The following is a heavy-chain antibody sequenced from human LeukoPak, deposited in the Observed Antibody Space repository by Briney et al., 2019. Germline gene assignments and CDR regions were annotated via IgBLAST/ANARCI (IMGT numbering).Heavy chain of an antibody. J-gene: IGHJ6*02. CDR1: GFTFSGSA. CDR3: TRVSGDYYYYHSMEV. Sequence: GGSLRLSCAASGFTFSGSAIHWVRQASGKGLVWVGLIRNKANNYATVYAASVKGRFTISRDDSKNTAYLKMNSLKAEDTALYYCTRVSGDYYYYHSMEVWGQGTTVTVSS. CDR2: IRNKANNYAT. V-gene: IGHV3-73*01.